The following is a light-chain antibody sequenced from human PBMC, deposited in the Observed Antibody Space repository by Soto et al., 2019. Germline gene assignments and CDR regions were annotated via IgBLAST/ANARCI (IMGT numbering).Light chain of an antibody. J-gene: IGKJ5*01. V-gene: IGKV3-11*01. CDR3: QQRSDWIT. CDR1: QSVSNS. CDR2: DAS. Sequence: EIVLTQSPATLSLSPGERATLSCRASQSVSNSLAWFQQKPGQAPRLLIYDASNRAAGIPARFSGSGSGTDFTLTISSLEPEDFAVYYCQQRSDWITFGQGIRLEIK.